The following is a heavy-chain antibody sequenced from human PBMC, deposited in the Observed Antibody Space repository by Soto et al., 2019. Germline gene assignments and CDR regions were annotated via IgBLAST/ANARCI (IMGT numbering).Heavy chain of an antibody. Sequence: QVQLVQSGAEVKKPGSSVKVSCKASGGTFSSYAISWVRQAPGQGLEWMGGIIPIFGTANYAQKFQGRVTITADESTSTAYRELSSLRSEDTAVYYCARAGYCSGGSCYSDDYYYYGMDVWGQGTTVTVS. J-gene: IGHJ6*02. CDR2: IIPIFGTA. D-gene: IGHD2-15*01. V-gene: IGHV1-69*01. CDR3: ARAGYCSGGSCYSDDYYYYGMDV. CDR1: GGTFSSYA.